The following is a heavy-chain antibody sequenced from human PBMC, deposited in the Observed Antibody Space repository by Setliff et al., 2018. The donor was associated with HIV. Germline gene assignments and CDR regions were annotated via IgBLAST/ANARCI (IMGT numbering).Heavy chain of an antibody. CDR1: GFTFSNAW. J-gene: IGHJ4*02. Sequence: GGSLRLSCAASGFTFSNAWMTWVRQAPGKGLEWVAYISSSASSIYYADSVKGRFIVSRDNIKNRLFLQMNSLTAEDTAVYYCARVRSGSYSPSDYWGQGTLVTVSS. CDR3: ARVRSGSYSPSDY. CDR2: ISSSASSI. D-gene: IGHD1-26*01. V-gene: IGHV3-11*04.